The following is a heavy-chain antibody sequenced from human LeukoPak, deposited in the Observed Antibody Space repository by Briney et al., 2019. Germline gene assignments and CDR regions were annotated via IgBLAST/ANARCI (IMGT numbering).Heavy chain of an antibody. V-gene: IGHV5-51*01. CDR3: ARHVSSGSGSYYNVRSLDYYYYYYMDV. J-gene: IGHJ6*03. CDR1: GYSFTSYW. Sequence: PGESLKITCKGSGYSFTSYWIGWVRQMPGKGLEWMGIIYPGDSDTRYSPSFQGQVTISADKSISTAYLQWSSLKASDTAMYYCARHVSSGSGSYYNVRSLDYYYYYYMDVWGKGTTVTISS. D-gene: IGHD3-10*01. CDR2: IYPGDSDT.